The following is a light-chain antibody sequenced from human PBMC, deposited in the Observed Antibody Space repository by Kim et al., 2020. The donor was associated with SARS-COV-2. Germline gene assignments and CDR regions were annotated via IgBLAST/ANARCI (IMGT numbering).Light chain of an antibody. CDR3: QHFGGSSYT. CDR2: DSS. V-gene: IGKV3-20*01. J-gene: IGKJ2*01. CDR1: QSVSSSF. Sequence: VLTQSPATLSLSPGERATLSCRASQSVSSSFLAWYQHKPGQAPTLLIYDSSTRATGIPDRFTGSGSGTDFTLTISRLEPEDFALYFCQHFGGSSYTFGQGTKLEI.